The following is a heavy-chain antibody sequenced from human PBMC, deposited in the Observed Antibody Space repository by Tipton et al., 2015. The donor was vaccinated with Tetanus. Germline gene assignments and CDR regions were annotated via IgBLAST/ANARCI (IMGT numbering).Heavy chain of an antibody. CDR2: IYQTGTT. V-gene: IGHV4-30-4*08. CDR1: GGSISSPSYY. J-gene: IGHJ4*02. Sequence: GLVKPSETLSLTCTVSGGSISSPSYYWGWIRQPPGKGLEWIGYIYQTGTTYYNPSLKGRVTISMDRSNTQFSLRLDSLTAVDTAVYYCARAAGFLGLTHDFWGRGTLVSVSS. D-gene: IGHD2/OR15-2a*01. CDR3: ARAAGFLGLTHDF.